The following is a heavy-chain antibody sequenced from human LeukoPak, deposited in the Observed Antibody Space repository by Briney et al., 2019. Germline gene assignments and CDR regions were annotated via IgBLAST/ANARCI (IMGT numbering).Heavy chain of an antibody. V-gene: IGHV4-39*01. CDR1: GGSISSSSYY. J-gene: IGHJ4*02. Sequence: PSETLSLTCTVSGGSISSSSYYWGWIRQPPGKGLEWIGSIYYSGGTYYNPSLKSRVTISVDTSKNQFSLKLSSVTAADTAVYYCARHPVGSSGWGYYFDYWGQGTLVTVSS. D-gene: IGHD6-19*01. CDR3: ARHPVGSSGWGYYFDY. CDR2: IYYSGGT.